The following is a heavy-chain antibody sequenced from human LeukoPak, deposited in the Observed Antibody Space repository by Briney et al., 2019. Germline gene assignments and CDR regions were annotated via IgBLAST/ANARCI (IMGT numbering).Heavy chain of an antibody. CDR2: MNPVSGDA. J-gene: IGHJ4*02. CDR3: ARAPMGTAALY. CDR1: GYTFTGYY. Sequence: ASVKVSCKASGYTFTGYYIHWVRQAPGQGLEWMGWMNPVSGDAGSAQKFQGRVTLTRNTSITTAYMELSSLRSDDTALYCARAPMGTAALYWGQGTLVTVSS. V-gene: IGHV1-8*02. D-gene: IGHD2-2*01.